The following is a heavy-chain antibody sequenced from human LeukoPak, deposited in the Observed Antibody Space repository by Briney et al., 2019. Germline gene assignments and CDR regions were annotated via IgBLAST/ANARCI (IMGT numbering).Heavy chain of an antibody. J-gene: IGHJ3*02. CDR2: IYHSGST. Sequence: SETLSLTCAVSGGSISSGGYSWSWIRQPPGKGLEWIGYIYHSGSTYYNPSLKSRVTISVDRSKNQFSLKLSSVTAADTAVYYCARVGDFLDAFDIWGQGTMVTVSS. CDR1: GGSISSGGYS. CDR3: ARVGDFLDAFDI. D-gene: IGHD3-10*01. V-gene: IGHV4-30-2*01.